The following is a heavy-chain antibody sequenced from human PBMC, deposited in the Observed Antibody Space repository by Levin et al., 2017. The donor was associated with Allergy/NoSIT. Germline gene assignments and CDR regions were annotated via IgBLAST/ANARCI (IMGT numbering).Heavy chain of an antibody. CDR3: ARHRYYYDSSGVDDAFDI. V-gene: IGHV4-39*01. Sequence: SETLSLTCTVSGGSISSSSYYWGWIRQPPGKGLEWIGSIFHSGTTYYNPSLKSRVTISVDTSKNQFSLKLSSVTAADTAVYYCARHRYYYDSSGVDDAFDIWGQGTMVTVSS. CDR1: GGSISSSSYY. CDR2: IFHSGTT. J-gene: IGHJ3*02. D-gene: IGHD3-22*01.